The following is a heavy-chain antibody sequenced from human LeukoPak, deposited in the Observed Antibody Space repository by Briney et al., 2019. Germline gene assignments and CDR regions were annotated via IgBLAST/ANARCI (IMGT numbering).Heavy chain of an antibody. Sequence: SVKVSCKASGGTFSSYAISWGRQAPGQGLEWMGGIIPIFGTANYAQKFQGRVTITADESTSTAYMELSSLRSEDTAVYYCARDRVEMATTDAFDIWGQGTMVTVSS. CDR2: IIPIFGTA. D-gene: IGHD5-24*01. J-gene: IGHJ3*02. CDR3: ARDRVEMATTDAFDI. V-gene: IGHV1-69*13. CDR1: GGTFSSYA.